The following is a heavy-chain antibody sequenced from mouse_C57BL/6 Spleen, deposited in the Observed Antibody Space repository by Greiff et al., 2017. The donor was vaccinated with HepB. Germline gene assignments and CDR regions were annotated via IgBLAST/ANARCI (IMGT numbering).Heavy chain of an antibody. CDR3: TTTAVRDWYFDV. Sequence: EVQLQQSGAELVRPGASVKLSCTASGFNIKDDYMHWVKQRPEQGLEWIGWIDPENGDTEYASKFQGKATITADTSSNTAYLQLSSLTYEDTAVYYWTTTAVRDWYFDVWGTGTTVTVSS. V-gene: IGHV14-4*01. CDR1: GFNIKDDY. CDR2: IDPENGDT. D-gene: IGHD1-1*01. J-gene: IGHJ1*03.